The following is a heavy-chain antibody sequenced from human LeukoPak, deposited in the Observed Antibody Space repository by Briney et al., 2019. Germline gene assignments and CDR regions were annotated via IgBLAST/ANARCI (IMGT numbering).Heavy chain of an antibody. J-gene: IGHJ4*02. Sequence: ASVKVSCKASGGTFSGYAISWVRQAPGQGLEWMGGIIPIFGTANYAQKFQGRVTITADESTSTAYMGLSSLRSEDTAVYYCARSGSVQLWPPAYFDYWGQGTLVTVSS. CDR2: IIPIFGTA. D-gene: IGHD5-18*01. CDR1: GGTFSGYA. V-gene: IGHV1-69*13. CDR3: ARSGSVQLWPPAYFDY.